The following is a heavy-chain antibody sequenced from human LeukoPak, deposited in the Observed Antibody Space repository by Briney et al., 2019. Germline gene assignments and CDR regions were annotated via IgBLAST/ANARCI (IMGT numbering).Heavy chain of an antibody. D-gene: IGHD1-1*01. CDR1: GYSFTSYW. J-gene: IGHJ4*02. V-gene: IGHV5-10-1*01. CDR3: ARQLTSGDCGY. CDR2: IDPADSQT. Sequence: GESLRISCQGSGYSFTSYWICWVRQMPGRGLEWMGRIDPADSQTNYSPSFQGHVTISADKSISTVYLQWSTLKASDTAMYYCARQLTSGDCGYWGQGTLVTVSS.